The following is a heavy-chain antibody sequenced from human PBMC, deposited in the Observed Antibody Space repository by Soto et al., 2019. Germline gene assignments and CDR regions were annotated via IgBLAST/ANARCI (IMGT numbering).Heavy chain of an antibody. D-gene: IGHD6-13*01. J-gene: IGHJ6*02. V-gene: IGHV3-11*06. CDR1: GFTFSDYY. Sequence: GGSLRLSCAASGFTFSDYYMSWIRQAPGKGLEWVSYISSSSSYTYYADSVKGRFTISRDNAKNSLYLQMNSLRAEDTAVYYCESIAGPRVYGMDLWGQGTTVTVSS. CDR2: ISSSSSYT. CDR3: ESIAGPRVYGMDL.